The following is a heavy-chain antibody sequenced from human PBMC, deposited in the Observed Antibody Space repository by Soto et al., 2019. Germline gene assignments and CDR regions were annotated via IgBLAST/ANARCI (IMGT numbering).Heavy chain of an antibody. J-gene: IGHJ6*02. Sequence: RASVKVSCKASGYTFTGYYMHWVRQAPGQGLEWMGWINPNSGGTNYAQKFQGWVTMTRDTSISTAYMELSRLRSDDTAVYYCARGLGYDFWSGYYKGSYYYGMDVWGQGTTVTVSS. V-gene: IGHV1-2*04. CDR3: ARGLGYDFWSGYYKGSYYYGMDV. CDR2: INPNSGGT. D-gene: IGHD3-3*01. CDR1: GYTFTGYY.